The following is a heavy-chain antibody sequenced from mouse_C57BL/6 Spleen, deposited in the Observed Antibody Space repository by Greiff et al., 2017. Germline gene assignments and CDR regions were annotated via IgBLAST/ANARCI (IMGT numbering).Heavy chain of an antibody. D-gene: IGHD2-5*01. CDR2: IRNKANGYTT. V-gene: IGHV7-3*01. CDR3: ARSKDGGYCDV. J-gene: IGHJ1*03. Sequence: EVNVVESGGGLVQPGGSLSLSCAASGFTFTDYYMSWVRQPPGKALEWLGFIRNKANGYTTEYSASVKGRFTISRDNSQSILYLQMNALRAEDSATYYCARSKDGGYCDVWGTGTTVTVSS. CDR1: GFTFTDYY.